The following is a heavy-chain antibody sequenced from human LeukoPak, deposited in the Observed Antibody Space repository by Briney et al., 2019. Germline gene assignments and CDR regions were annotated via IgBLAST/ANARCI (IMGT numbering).Heavy chain of an antibody. CDR3: AKDRLSSGSLYFDY. CDR2: ISYDGSNK. J-gene: IGHJ4*02. Sequence: GGSLRLSCAASGLTFSSYGMHWVRQAPGKGLEWVAVISYDGSNKYYADSVKGRFTISRDNSKNTLYLQMNSLRAEDTAVYYCAKDRLSSGSLYFDYWGQGTLVTVSS. D-gene: IGHD3-22*01. CDR1: GLTFSSYG. V-gene: IGHV3-30*18.